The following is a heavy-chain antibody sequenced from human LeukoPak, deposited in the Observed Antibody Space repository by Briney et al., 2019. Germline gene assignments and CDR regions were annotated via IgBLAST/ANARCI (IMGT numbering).Heavy chain of an antibody. J-gene: IGHJ5*02. Sequence: SETLSLTCTVSGGSISSYYWSWIRQPPGKGLEWIGYIYYSGSTNYNPSLKSRVTISVDTSKNQFSLKLSSVTAADTAVYYCARGPYGYCSSTSCSRPSIDPWGQGTLVTVSS. D-gene: IGHD2-2*03. V-gene: IGHV4-59*08. CDR1: GGSISSYY. CDR3: ARGPYGYCSSTSCSRPSIDP. CDR2: IYYSGST.